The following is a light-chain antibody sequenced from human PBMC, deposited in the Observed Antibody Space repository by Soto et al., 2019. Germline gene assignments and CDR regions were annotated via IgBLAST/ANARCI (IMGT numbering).Light chain of an antibody. Sequence: DIQITQSPSSLSSSVLERCTIACQASQDISNYLHWYQQKPGKAPKLLIYDASNLETGVPSRFSGSGSGTDFTFTISSLQPEDIATYYCQQYDNFPRAINFGQGTRLEI. CDR2: DAS. J-gene: IGKJ5*01. CDR3: QQYDNFPRAIN. V-gene: IGKV1-33*01. CDR1: QDISNY.